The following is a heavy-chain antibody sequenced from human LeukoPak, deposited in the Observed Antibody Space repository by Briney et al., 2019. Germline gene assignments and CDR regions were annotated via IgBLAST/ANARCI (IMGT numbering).Heavy chain of an antibody. CDR3: ARDLSSRGYTYGTPAFTFDI. CDR1: GFTFSIYE. D-gene: IGHD5-18*01. Sequence: SGGSLRLSCAASGFTFSIYEMNWVRQAPGKGLEWVSSSSGSTIYYADSVKGRFTISRDNAKNSLYLQMNSLRAEDTAVYYCARDLSSRGYTYGTPAFTFDIWGQGTMVTVSS. J-gene: IGHJ3*02. CDR2: SSSGSTI. V-gene: IGHV3-48*03.